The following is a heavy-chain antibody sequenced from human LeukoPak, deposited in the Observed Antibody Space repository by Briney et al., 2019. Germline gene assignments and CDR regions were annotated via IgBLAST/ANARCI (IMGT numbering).Heavy chain of an antibody. CDR1: RFTFSDYY. J-gene: IGHJ5*02. Sequence: GGSLRLSCAASRFTFSDYYMSWIRQAPGKGLEWVSYISSSGSTIYSADSLKGRFTISRDNAKNSLYLQMNSLRAEDTAVYYCARDFWSGYYLKQYNWFDPWGQGTLVTVSS. CDR3: ARDFWSGYYLKQYNWFDP. D-gene: IGHD3-3*01. V-gene: IGHV3-11*01. CDR2: ISSSGSTI.